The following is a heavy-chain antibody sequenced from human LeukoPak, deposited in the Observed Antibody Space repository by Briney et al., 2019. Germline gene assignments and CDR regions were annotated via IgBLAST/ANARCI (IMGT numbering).Heavy chain of an antibody. D-gene: IGHD2-8*01. CDR2: ISAYNGNT. CDR3: ARGQFHLRLYSFDY. Sequence: ASVKVSCKASGYIFTNYDISWVRQAPGQGLEWMGWISAYNGNTNYAQKLQGRVTMTTDTSTTTAYMELRSLRSDDTAVYYCARGQFHLRLYSFDYWGQGTLVTVSS. V-gene: IGHV1-18*01. CDR1: GYIFTNYD. J-gene: IGHJ4*02.